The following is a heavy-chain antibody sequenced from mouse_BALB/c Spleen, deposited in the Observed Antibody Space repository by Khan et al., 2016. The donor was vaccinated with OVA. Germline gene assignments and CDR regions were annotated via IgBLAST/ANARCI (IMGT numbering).Heavy chain of an antibody. J-gene: IGHJ3*01. V-gene: IGHV3-8*02. CDR2: IIYTGYT. CDR1: GDSITSGY. CDR3: TRSTYRSALVY. D-gene: IGHD2-14*01. Sequence: EVQLQESGPSLVKPSQTLSLTCSVTGDSITSGYWNWIRKFPGNKLEYMGYIIYTGYTYYNPSLKSRISITRHTSKNQYYLHLNSVTDEDTATYYCTRSTYRSALVYWGQGTLVTVSA.